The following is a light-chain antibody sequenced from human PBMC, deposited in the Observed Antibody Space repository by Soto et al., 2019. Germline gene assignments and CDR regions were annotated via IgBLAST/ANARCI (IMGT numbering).Light chain of an antibody. Sequence: AIQMTKSPSSLSASVGDRVTITCRASQDIRNDLAWYQQKRGTAPKLLIHAGSTLQSGGPSRFSGSGSGTDFTLTISSLQAEDFATYFCLQDYIYSLTFGQGTQVVLK. V-gene: IGKV1-6*02. CDR1: QDIRND. J-gene: IGKJ1*01. CDR3: LQDYIYSLT. CDR2: AGS.